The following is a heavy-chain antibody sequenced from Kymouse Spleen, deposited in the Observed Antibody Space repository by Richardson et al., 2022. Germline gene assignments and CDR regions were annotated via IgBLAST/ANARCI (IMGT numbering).Heavy chain of an antibody. D-gene: IGHD1-26*01. CDR1: GGSFSGYY. Sequence: QVQLQQWGAGLLKPSETLSLTCAVYGGSFSGYYWSWIRQPPGKGLEWIGEINHSGSTNYNPSLKSRVTISVDTSKNQFSLKLSSVTAADTAVYYCARGRGVGATGGYYFDYWGQGTLVTVSS. V-gene: IGHV4-34*01. J-gene: IGHJ4*02. CDR2: INHSGST. CDR3: ARGRGVGATGGYYFDY.